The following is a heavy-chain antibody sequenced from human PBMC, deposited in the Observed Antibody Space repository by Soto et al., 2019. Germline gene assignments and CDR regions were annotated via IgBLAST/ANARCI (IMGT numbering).Heavy chain of an antibody. Sequence: RLSCAASGFTFSSYGMHWVRQAPGKGLEWVAVISYDGSNKYYADSVKGRFTISRDNSKNTLYLQMNSLRAEDTAVYYCAKSGYSSGWYYYFDYWGQGTLVTVSS. J-gene: IGHJ4*02. CDR3: AKSGYSSGWYYYFDY. V-gene: IGHV3-30*18. D-gene: IGHD6-19*01. CDR2: ISYDGSNK. CDR1: GFTFSSYG.